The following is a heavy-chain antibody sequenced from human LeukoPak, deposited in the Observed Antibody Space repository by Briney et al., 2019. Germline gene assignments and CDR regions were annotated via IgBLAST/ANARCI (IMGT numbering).Heavy chain of an antibody. CDR1: GFTFSDYW. D-gene: IGHD2-21*01. Sequence: HPGGSLRLSCAASGFTFSDYWMHWVREAPGKGLVWVSRINSDGSHTDYADSVKGRFTISRDNAKNTLYLQMNSLGAEDTAVYYCAREYGGGYPIDYWGQGTLVTVSS. CDR2: INSDGSHT. V-gene: IGHV3-74*01. CDR3: AREYGGGYPIDY. J-gene: IGHJ4*02.